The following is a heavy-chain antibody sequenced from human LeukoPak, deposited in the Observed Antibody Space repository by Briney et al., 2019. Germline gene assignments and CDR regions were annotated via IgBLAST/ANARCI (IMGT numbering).Heavy chain of an antibody. V-gene: IGHV4-30-2*01. CDR1: RGSISRGSYC. CDR3: ASTDDFGDYIGA. Sequence: SQTLSLTCAVSRGSISRGSYCSSCIRQPPGKGLEWIGYMYHGGSTYYNPSLEGRVTISVDRSKNQLSLRASSVTAADTAVYYCASTDDFGDYIGAWGQGILVTVSS. CDR2: MYHGGST. J-gene: IGHJ5*02. D-gene: IGHD4-17*01.